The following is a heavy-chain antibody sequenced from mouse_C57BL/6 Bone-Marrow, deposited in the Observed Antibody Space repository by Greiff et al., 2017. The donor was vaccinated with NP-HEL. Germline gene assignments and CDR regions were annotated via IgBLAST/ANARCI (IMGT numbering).Heavy chain of an antibody. V-gene: IGHV1-69*01. J-gene: IGHJ3*01. Sequence: QVRLQQPGAELVMPGASVKLSCKASGYTFTSYWMHWVKQRPGQGLEWIGEIDPSDSYTNYNQKFKGKSTLTVDKSSSTAYMQLSSLTSEDSAVYYCAREGSTMVSAWFAYWGQGTLVTVSA. D-gene: IGHD2-1*01. CDR2: IDPSDSYT. CDR1: GYTFTSYW. CDR3: AREGSTMVSAWFAY.